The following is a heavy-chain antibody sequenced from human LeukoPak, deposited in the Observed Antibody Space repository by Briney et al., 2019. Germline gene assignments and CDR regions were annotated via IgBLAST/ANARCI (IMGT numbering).Heavy chain of an antibody. V-gene: IGHV3-15*01. CDR2: IKSRTDGGTT. D-gene: IGHD1-14*01. CDR1: GFTVSSNY. J-gene: IGHJ6*03. Sequence: GGSLRLSCAASGFTVSSNYMSWVRQAPGRGLEWVGRIKSRTDGGTTDYGAPVKGRFTISRDDSKNTLYLQMNSLKTEDTAVYYCTTGTGQALYYYYMDVWGKGTTVTVSS. CDR3: TTGTGQALYYYYMDV.